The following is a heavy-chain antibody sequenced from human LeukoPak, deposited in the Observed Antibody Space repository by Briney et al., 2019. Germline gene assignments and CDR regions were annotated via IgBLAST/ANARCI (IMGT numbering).Heavy chain of an antibody. D-gene: IGHD3-22*01. Sequence: SVKVSCKASGGTFSSYAISWVRQAPGQGLEWMGRIIPILGIANYAQKFQGRVTITADTSTSTAYMELSSLRSEDTAVYYCARNQYYYDSSGYYRWGQGTLVTVSS. J-gene: IGHJ5*02. CDR2: IIPILGIA. CDR1: GGTFSSYA. CDR3: ARNQYYYDSSGYYR. V-gene: IGHV1-69*04.